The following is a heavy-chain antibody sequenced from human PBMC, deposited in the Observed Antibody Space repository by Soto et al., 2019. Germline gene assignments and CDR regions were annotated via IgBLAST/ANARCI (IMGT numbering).Heavy chain of an antibody. CDR3: ARGPKYSYGYYYYYGMDV. D-gene: IGHD5-18*01. V-gene: IGHV3-7*01. J-gene: IGHJ6*02. Sequence: EVQLVESGGGLVQPGGSLRLSCAASGFTFSSYWMSWVRQAPGKGLGWVANIKQDGSEKYYVDSVKGRFTISRDNAKNSLYLQMNSLRAEDTAVYYCARGPKYSYGYYYYYGMDVWGQGTTVTVSS. CDR2: IKQDGSEK. CDR1: GFTFSSYW.